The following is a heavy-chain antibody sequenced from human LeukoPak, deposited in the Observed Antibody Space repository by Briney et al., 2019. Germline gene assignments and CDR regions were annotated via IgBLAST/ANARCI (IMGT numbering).Heavy chain of an antibody. CDR2: IYYSGST. CDR3: ARSEPRSPIKSPTYYYDSTRADDAFDI. CDR1: GGSISSGGYY. D-gene: IGHD3-22*01. Sequence: SETLSLTCTVSGGSISSGGYYWSWTRQHPGKGLEWIGYIYYSGSTYYNPSLKSRVTISVDTSKNQFSLKLSSVTAADTAVYYCARSEPRSPIKSPTYYYDSTRADDAFDIWGQGTMVTVSS. V-gene: IGHV4-31*03. J-gene: IGHJ3*02.